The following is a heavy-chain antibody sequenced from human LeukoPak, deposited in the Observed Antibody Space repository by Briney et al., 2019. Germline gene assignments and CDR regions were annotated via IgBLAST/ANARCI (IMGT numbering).Heavy chain of an antibody. D-gene: IGHD6-13*01. CDR1: GFTFSSYW. CDR2: INSDGSST. Sequence: GGSLRLSCAASGFTFSSYWMHRVRQAPGKGLVWVSRINSDGSSTSYADSVKGRFTISRDNAKNTLYLQMNSLRAEDTAVYYCFYSSSWYSGDFDYWGQGTLVTVSS. J-gene: IGHJ4*02. V-gene: IGHV3-74*01. CDR3: FYSSSWYSGDFDY.